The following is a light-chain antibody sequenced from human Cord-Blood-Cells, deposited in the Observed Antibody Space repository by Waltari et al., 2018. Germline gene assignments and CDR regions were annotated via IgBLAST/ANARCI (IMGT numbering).Light chain of an antibody. J-gene: IGLJ3*02. CDR2: DVS. CDR1: SSDLGGSNY. V-gene: IGLV2-14*03. Sequence: QSALTQPASVSGSPGQSITNSCTGTSSDLGGSNYFSWYQQHPGKAPKLMSYDVSNRPSGVSNRFSGSNSGNTASLTISGLQAEDEADYYCSSYTSSSTLVFGGGTKLTVL. CDR3: SSYTSSSTLV.